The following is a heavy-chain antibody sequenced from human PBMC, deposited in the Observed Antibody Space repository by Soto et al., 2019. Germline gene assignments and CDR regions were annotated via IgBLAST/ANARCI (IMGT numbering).Heavy chain of an antibody. CDR1: GFTFSSYA. V-gene: IGHV3-23*01. CDR3: AKKMVIAVAGTLDY. J-gene: IGHJ4*02. Sequence: GGSLRLSCAASGFTFSSYAMSWVRQAPGKGLEWVSAISGSGGSTYYADSVKGRFTISRDNSKNTLYLQMNSLRAEDTAVYYCAKKMVIAVAGTLDYWGQGTLVTVSS. CDR2: ISGSGGST. D-gene: IGHD6-19*01.